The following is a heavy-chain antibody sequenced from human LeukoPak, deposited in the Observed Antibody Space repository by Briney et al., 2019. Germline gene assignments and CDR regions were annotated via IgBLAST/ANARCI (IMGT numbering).Heavy chain of an antibody. Sequence: GGSLRLSCAASGFTFSSYEMIWVRQAPGKGLEWVSYISNSDSTVHYADSEKGRFTISRDNAQNSLYLQMSSLRAEDTAVYYCARVEDDYGDYYYGMDVWGQGTTVTVSS. CDR1: GFTFSSYE. J-gene: IGHJ6*02. V-gene: IGHV3-48*03. CDR2: ISNSDSTV. D-gene: IGHD4-17*01. CDR3: ARVEDDYGDYYYGMDV.